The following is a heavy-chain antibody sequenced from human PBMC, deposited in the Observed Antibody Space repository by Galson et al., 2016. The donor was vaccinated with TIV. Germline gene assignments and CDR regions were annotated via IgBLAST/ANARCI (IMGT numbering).Heavy chain of an antibody. V-gene: IGHV3-66*02. CDR2: IYNDGAT. J-gene: IGHJ6*02. Sequence: LRLSCAPSGFLVSNNYMTWVRQAPGKGLEWVSIIYNDGATYYADSVRGRFIISRDNSKNTLYLQMNSLRPDDTAVYFCARDRRFCGNNCYLHYYYGMDVWGQGTTVTVS. D-gene: IGHD4-23*01. CDR3: ARDRRFCGNNCYLHYYYGMDV. CDR1: GFLVSNNY.